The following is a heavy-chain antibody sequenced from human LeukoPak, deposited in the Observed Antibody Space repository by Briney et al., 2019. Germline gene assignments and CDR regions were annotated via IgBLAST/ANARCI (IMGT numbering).Heavy chain of an antibody. CDR2: INTNTGET. V-gene: IGHV1-2*02. J-gene: IGHJ5*02. CDR3: ARWGGVQFDP. Sequence: ASVKVSCKASGGTFSSYAISWVRQAPGQGLEWMGGINTNTGETNYAQKFQGRVTMTRDTSISTVYMELTSLTSDDTAVYYCARWGGVQFDPWGQGTLVTVSS. CDR1: GGTFSSYA. D-gene: IGHD2-8*01.